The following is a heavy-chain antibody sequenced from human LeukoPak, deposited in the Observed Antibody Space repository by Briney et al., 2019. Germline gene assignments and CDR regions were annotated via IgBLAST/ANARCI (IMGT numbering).Heavy chain of an antibody. Sequence: GGSLRLSCEASGFTFSRYWTTWVRQAPGKGLEWLANIKYDGSNKFYAASVKGRFTISRDNARNSLYLQMNSLRVEDTALYYCGTSLDAAINTGGQGVLVTVSS. CDR3: GTSLDAAINT. J-gene: IGHJ4*02. D-gene: IGHD5-18*01. CDR2: IKYDGSNK. V-gene: IGHV3-7*01. CDR1: GFTFSRYW.